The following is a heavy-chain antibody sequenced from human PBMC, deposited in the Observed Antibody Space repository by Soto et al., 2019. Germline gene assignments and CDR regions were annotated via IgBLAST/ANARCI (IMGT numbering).Heavy chain of an antibody. J-gene: IGHJ3*02. CDR1: GFTFSDHT. V-gene: IGHV3-23*01. CDR3: AKGGYYSLFDI. CDR2: ISVSGGRT. Sequence: PGGSLRLSCAASGFTFSDHTMSWVRQTPGKGLEWVSGISVSGGRTYYADSVKGRFTISRDNSNNTLSLQMHILRVEDTAVYFCAKGGYYSLFDIWGQGTMVTVSS. D-gene: IGHD3-16*01.